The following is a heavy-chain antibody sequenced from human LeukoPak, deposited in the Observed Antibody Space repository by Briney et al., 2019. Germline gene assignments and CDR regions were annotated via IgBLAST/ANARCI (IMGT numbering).Heavy chain of an antibody. CDR3: AKGKGTGNYYDSSGYYIDY. CDR2: ISGSGGST. CDR1: GGSISSGDYY. V-gene: IGHV3-23*01. J-gene: IGHJ4*02. Sequence: ETLSLTCTVSGGSISSGDYYWSWVRQAPGKGLEWVSAISGSGGSTYYADSVKGRFTISRDNSKNTLYLQMNSLRAEDTAVYYCAKGKGTGNYYDSSGYYIDYWGQGTLVTVSS. D-gene: IGHD3-22*01.